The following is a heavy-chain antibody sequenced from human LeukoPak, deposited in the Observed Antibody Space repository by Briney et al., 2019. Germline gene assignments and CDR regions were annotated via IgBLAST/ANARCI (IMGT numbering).Heavy chain of an antibody. CDR3: ARQTGSGLFILP. V-gene: IGHV4-39*01. J-gene: IGHJ4*02. CDR1: GGSISSSSYY. Sequence: SETLSLTCTVSGGSISSSSYYWGWVRQPPGKGLEWIGSIYYSGNTYYNASLKSQVSISIDTSKNQFSLRLTSVTAADTAVYYCARQTGSGLFILPGGQGTLVTVSS. D-gene: IGHD3/OR15-3a*01. CDR2: IYYSGNT.